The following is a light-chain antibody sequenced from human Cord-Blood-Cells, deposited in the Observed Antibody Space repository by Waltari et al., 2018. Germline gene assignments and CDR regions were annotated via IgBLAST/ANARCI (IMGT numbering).Light chain of an antibody. CDR1: SPNIGSNY. CDR3: AAWDDSLSGPV. Sequence: QSVLTQPPSASGTPRQRVTISCSGSSPNIGSNYVYWYQQLPETAPKLFIYRNNQRPSGVPDRFSGSKSGTSASLAISGLRAEDEADYYCAAWDDSLSGPVFGGGTKLTVL. J-gene: IGLJ3*02. CDR2: RNN. V-gene: IGLV1-47*01.